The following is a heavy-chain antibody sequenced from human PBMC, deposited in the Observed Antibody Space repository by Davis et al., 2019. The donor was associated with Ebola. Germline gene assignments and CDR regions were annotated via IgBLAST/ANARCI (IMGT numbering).Heavy chain of an antibody. V-gene: IGHV4-59*08. CDR1: GGSLSGYD. J-gene: IGHJ4*02. CDR2: VYYSGTT. Sequence: SETLSLTCAVFGGSLSGYDWTWIRQPPGKGLEWIGYVYYSGTTNYNPSLKSRVTISVDTSKSQFSLRLNSVTAADTAVYYCARAQYVRLLDYWGQGTLVTVSS. CDR3: ARAQYVRLLDY. D-gene: IGHD3-16*01.